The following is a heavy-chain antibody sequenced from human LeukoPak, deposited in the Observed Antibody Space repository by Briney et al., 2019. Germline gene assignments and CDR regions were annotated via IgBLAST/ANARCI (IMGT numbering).Heavy chain of an antibody. CDR3: GKDGGQYSSGPEFDP. Sequence: PGGSLRLSCAASGIVFSNTAMNWARQSPGRGLGWISAISGGGERTFYADSVKGRFTISRDNSKNMVYLQMNSLRVDDTAIYYCGKDGGQYSSGPEFDPRGQGALVTVSS. CDR2: ISGGGERT. CDR1: GIVFSNTA. D-gene: IGHD3-22*01. V-gene: IGHV3-23*01. J-gene: IGHJ5*02.